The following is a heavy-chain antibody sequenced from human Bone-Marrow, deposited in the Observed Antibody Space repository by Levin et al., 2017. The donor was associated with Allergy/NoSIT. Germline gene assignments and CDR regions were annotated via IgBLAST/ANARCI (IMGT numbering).Heavy chain of an antibody. CDR1: GGSIRSGGYY. D-gene: IGHD1-1*01. CDR3: ARIPDTTSEFDY. J-gene: IGHJ4*02. Sequence: SETLSLTCTVSGGSIRSGGYYWSWIRQHPGKGLEWIGYIYDSGSTSYNPSLESRVAISVDTSKNQFYLKLTSLTAADTAVYYYARIPDTTSEFDYWGQGTLVTVSS. V-gene: IGHV4-31*03. CDR2: IYDSGST.